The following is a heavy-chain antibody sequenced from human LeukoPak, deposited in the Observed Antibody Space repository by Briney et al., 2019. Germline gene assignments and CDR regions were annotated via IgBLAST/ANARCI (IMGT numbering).Heavy chain of an antibody. Sequence: GGSLRLSCAASGFTFSSNGMHWVRQAPGKGLEWVAVISYDGSDIHYADSVKGRFTISRDNSKNTLSPQMNSLRAEDTAVYYCAKDRSSSWCIDYWGQGTLVTVSS. CDR1: GFTFSSNG. CDR2: ISYDGSDI. D-gene: IGHD6-13*01. CDR3: AKDRSSSWCIDY. V-gene: IGHV3-30*18. J-gene: IGHJ4*02.